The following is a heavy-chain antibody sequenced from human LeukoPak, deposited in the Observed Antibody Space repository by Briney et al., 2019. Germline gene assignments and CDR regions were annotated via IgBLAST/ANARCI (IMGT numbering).Heavy chain of an antibody. J-gene: IGHJ3*01. CDR2: VKSDGSRT. V-gene: IGHV3-74*01. D-gene: IGHD2-2*01. CDR3: SRSPQNCETTTCYDALDF. CDR1: GFTFSSYW. Sequence: GGSLRLSCAASGFTFSSYWMHWVRQAPGKGLVWVSSVKSDGSRTTYADSVKGRFTISRDNAKNTVYLQMNSLTVEDTAVYYCSRSPQNCETTTCYDALDFWGQGTMVTVSS.